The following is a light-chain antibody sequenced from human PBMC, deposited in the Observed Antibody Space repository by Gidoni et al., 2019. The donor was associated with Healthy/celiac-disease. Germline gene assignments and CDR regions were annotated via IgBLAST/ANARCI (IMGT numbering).Light chain of an antibody. J-gene: IGKJ5*01. CDR1: QSVSSSY. CDR2: GAS. Sequence: IVLTQSPGTLSLSPGERDTLSCRASQSVSSSYLAWYQQKPGQAPRLLIYGASSRATGIPDRFSGSGSVKDFTLTISRLEPEYFAVYYCQQYGSSPRTFGQGTRLEIK. V-gene: IGKV3-20*01. CDR3: QQYGSSPRT.